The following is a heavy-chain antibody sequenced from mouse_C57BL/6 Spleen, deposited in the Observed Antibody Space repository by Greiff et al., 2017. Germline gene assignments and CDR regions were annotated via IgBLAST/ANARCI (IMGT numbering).Heavy chain of an antibody. D-gene: IGHD1-1*01. CDR1: GYTFTSYW. Sequence: QVQLQQPGAELVMPGASVKLSCKASGYTFTSYWMHWVKQRPGQGLEWIGDIDPSDSYTNYNQKFKGKSTLTVDKSSSTAYMQLSSLTSEDSAVYYCATNYYGRSYGAMDYWGQGTSVTVSS. CDR3: ATNYYGRSYGAMDY. V-gene: IGHV1-69*01. J-gene: IGHJ4*01. CDR2: IDPSDSYT.